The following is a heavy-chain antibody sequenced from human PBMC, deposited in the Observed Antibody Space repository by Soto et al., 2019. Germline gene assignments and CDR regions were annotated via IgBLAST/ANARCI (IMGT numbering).Heavy chain of an antibody. V-gene: IGHV4-4*02. CDR2: IYHSGST. J-gene: IGHJ6*02. CDR1: GGSISSSNW. CDR3: ARGDIVVVPAAKDYYYGMDV. Sequence: QVQLQESGPGLVKPSGTLSLTCAVSGGSISSSNWWSWVRQPPGKGLEWIGEIYHSGSTNYNPSLKSRVTISVDKSKNQFSLKLSSVTAVDTAVYYCARGDIVVVPAAKDYYYGMDVWGQGTTVTVSS. D-gene: IGHD2-2*01.